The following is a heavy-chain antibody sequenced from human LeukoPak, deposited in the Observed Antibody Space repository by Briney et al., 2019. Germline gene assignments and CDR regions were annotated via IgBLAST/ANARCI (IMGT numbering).Heavy chain of an antibody. CDR1: GFSFRHFL. V-gene: IGHV3-74*01. CDR3: ARVGSGLRAFDL. J-gene: IGHJ3*01. CDR2: IDSDGSST. Sequence: GGSLRLSCAASGFSFRHFLMHWVRQAPGKGLVWVSRIDSDGSSTSYVDPVKGRFTISRDNAKNTLYLQMHSLRAEDTAVYYCARVGSGLRAFDLWGQGTMVTVSS. D-gene: IGHD3-10*01.